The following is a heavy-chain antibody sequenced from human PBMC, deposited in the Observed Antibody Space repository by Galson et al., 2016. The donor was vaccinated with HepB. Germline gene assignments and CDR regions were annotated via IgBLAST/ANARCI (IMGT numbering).Heavy chain of an antibody. D-gene: IGHD3-3*01. J-gene: IGHJ5*02. CDR2: IIPIFGTA. Sequence: SVKVSCKASGGTFSSYAISWVRQAPGQGLEWMGGIIPIFGTANYAQKFQGRVTITADKPTSTAYMELSSLRSEDTAVYYCARTRTVFGVVITGGWFDPWGQGTLVTVSS. CDR1: GGTFSSYA. V-gene: IGHV1-69*06. CDR3: ARTRTVFGVVITGGWFDP.